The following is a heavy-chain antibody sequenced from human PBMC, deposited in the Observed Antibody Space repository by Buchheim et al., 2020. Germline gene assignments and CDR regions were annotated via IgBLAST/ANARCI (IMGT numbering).Heavy chain of an antibody. V-gene: IGHV3-48*03. CDR3: ARVGSSWSKGWFDP. D-gene: IGHD6-13*01. J-gene: IGHJ5*02. Sequence: EVQLVESGGGLVQPGGSLRLSCAASGFTFSSYEMNWVRQAPGKGLEWVSYISSSGSTIYYADSVKGRFTISRDNATNSLSLQMNSLRAEDTAVYYCARVGSSWSKGWFDPWGQGTL. CDR2: ISSSGSTI. CDR1: GFTFSSYE.